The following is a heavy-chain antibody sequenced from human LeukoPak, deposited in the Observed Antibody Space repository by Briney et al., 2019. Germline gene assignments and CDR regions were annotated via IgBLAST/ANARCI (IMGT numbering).Heavy chain of an antibody. D-gene: IGHD6-13*01. Sequence: GGSLRLSCAASGFTFSSYEMNWVRQAPGKGLEWVSYISSSGSTIYYADSVKGRFTISRDNAKNSLYLQMNSLRAEDTAVYYCARGVAAAGTGNWFDPWGQGTLVTVSS. J-gene: IGHJ5*02. CDR1: GFTFSSYE. V-gene: IGHV3-48*03. CDR2: ISSSGSTI. CDR3: ARGVAAAGTGNWFDP.